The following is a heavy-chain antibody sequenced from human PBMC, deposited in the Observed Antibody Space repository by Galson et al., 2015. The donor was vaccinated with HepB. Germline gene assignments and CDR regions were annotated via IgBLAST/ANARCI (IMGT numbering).Heavy chain of an antibody. J-gene: IGHJ5*02. CDR2: INAGNGNT. Sequence: SVKVSCKASGYTFTSYAMHWVRQAPGQRLEWMGWINAGNGNTKYSQKFQGRVTITRDTSASTAYMELSSLRSEDTAVYYCARDGRMVRGVITPNWFDPWGQGTLVTVSS. CDR3: ARDGRMVRGVITPNWFDP. V-gene: IGHV1-3*01. CDR1: GYTFTSYA. D-gene: IGHD3-10*01.